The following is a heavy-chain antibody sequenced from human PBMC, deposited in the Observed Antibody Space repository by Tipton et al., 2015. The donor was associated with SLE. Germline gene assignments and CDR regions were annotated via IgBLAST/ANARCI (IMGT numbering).Heavy chain of an antibody. V-gene: IGHV4-59*11. CDR2: IDNTGGT. J-gene: IGHJ3*01. CDR3: ARHIEAIGSVGFDL. D-gene: IGHD3-10*01. CDR1: GGSISSHY. Sequence: TLSLTCTVSGGSISSHYRRWIRQPPGKGLEWIGYIDNTGGTNYNPSLKTRVTITEDTSDTSENRFSLKMTSVTAADTAVYYCARHIEAIGSVGFDLWGQGTMVVVSS.